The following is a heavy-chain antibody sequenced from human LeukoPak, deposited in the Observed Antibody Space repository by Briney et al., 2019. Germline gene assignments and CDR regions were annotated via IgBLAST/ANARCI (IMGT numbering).Heavy chain of an antibody. V-gene: IGHV3-23*01. CDR1: EFSFSNYA. CDR3: AKSLAAAGRMYFDY. Sequence: GGSLRLSCSASEFSFSNYAMTWVRQAPGKGLEWVSSIICSGGSTYYADSVKGRFTISRANSKNTTYLQMRSLRAEDTAAYYCAKSLAAAGRMYFDYWGQGTLVTVSS. J-gene: IGHJ4*02. D-gene: IGHD6-13*01. CDR2: IICSGGST.